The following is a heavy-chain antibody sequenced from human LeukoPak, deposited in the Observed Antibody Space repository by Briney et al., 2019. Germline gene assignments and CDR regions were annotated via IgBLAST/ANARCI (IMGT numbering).Heavy chain of an antibody. D-gene: IGHD3-22*01. CDR1: GDSISSTNYY. V-gene: IGHV4-39*07. CDR3: ARDRYYEPLDY. CDR2: IYYSGST. Sequence: SETLSLTCTVSGDSISSTNYYWGWIRQPPGKGLEWIGSIYYSGSTYYNPSLESRVTISVDTSKNQFSLQLRSVTAADTAVYYCARDRYYEPLDYWGQGTLVTVST. J-gene: IGHJ4*02.